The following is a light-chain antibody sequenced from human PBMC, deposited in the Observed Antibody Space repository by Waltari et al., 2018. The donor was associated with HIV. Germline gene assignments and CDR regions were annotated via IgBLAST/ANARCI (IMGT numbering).Light chain of an antibody. Sequence: QSVLTQPPSASGTPGQRVTISCSGSSSNIGRNSVNWDQQLPGTAPKLLSYGDVQRPSGVLDRFSGSKSGTSASLAISGPQSEDEAVYFCAAWDDSLNGYVFGAGTKVTVL. V-gene: IGLV1-44*01. J-gene: IGLJ1*01. CDR3: AAWDDSLNGYV. CDR1: SSNIGRNS. CDR2: GDV.